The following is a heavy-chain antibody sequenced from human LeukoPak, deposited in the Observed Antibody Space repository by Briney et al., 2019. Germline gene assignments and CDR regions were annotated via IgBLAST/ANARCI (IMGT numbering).Heavy chain of an antibody. CDR1: GGSFRGYS. J-gene: IGHJ4*02. Sequence: PSETLSLTCDVHGGSFRGYSWNWIRQPPGKGLEWIGEINHSGRAKYNPSLKSRVTISLETSNNAFSLKVSSVTAADTAVYHCAAELDGYKTFDQWGQGTLVTVSS. CDR2: INHSGRA. V-gene: IGHV4-34*01. CDR3: AAELDGYKTFDQ. D-gene: IGHD5-24*01.